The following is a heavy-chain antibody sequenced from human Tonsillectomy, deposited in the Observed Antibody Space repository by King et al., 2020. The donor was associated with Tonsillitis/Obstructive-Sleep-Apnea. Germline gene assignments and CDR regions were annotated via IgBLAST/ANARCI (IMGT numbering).Heavy chain of an antibody. V-gene: IGHV4-39*01. J-gene: IGHJ4*02. CDR3: GAALGTVTTYTDY. CDR1: GGSISSSSFY. Sequence: LQLQESGPGLVKPSETLSLTCTVSGGSISSSSFYWGWIRQPPGKGLEWIGSIYNSGGTYYNPSLKSRITISVDTSSNQFSLKLGSVTAADTAVYYCGAALGTVTTYTDYWGQGTLVTVSS. D-gene: IGHD4-17*01. CDR2: IYNSGGT.